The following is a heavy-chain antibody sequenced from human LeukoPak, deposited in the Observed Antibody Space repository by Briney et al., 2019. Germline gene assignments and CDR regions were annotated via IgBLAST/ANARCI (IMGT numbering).Heavy chain of an antibody. Sequence: PGGSLRLSCAASGFTFSDYYMSWIRQAPGKGLEWVSYISSSGSSIYYAGSVKGRFTISRDNAKNSLYLQMNSLRAEDTAVYYCARKEYGYSSSQYYFDYWGQGTPATVSS. J-gene: IGHJ4*02. CDR1: GFTFSDYY. V-gene: IGHV3-11*01. D-gene: IGHD6-6*01. CDR2: ISSSGSSI. CDR3: ARKEYGYSSSQYYFDY.